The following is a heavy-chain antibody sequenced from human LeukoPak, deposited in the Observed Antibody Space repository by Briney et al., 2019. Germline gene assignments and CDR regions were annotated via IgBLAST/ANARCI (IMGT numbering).Heavy chain of an antibody. J-gene: IGHJ4*02. CDR3: ARDRGGTVVTPPDY. V-gene: IGHV4-30-4*08. D-gene: IGHD4-23*01. Sequence: SETLSLTCTVSGGSISSGDYYWSWIRQPPGKVLEWIGYIYYSASTYYNPSLKSRVTISVDTSKNQFSMKLSSVTAADTAVYYCARDRGGTVVTPPDYWGQGTLVTVSS. CDR1: GGSISSGDYY. CDR2: IYYSAST.